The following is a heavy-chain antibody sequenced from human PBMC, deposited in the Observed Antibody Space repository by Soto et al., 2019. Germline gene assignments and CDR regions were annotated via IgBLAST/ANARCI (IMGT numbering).Heavy chain of an antibody. Sequence: GGSLRLSCAASGFTFSSYSMNWVRQAPGKGLEWVSSISSSSSYIYYADSVKGRFTISRDNAKNSLYLQMNSLRAEDTAVYYCAREGYYGSGSHNYGMDVWGQGTTVTVSS. D-gene: IGHD3-10*01. CDR1: GFTFSSYS. CDR2: ISSSSSYI. CDR3: AREGYYGSGSHNYGMDV. J-gene: IGHJ6*02. V-gene: IGHV3-21*01.